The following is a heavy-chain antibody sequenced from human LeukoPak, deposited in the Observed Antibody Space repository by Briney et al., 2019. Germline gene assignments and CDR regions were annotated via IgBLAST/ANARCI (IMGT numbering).Heavy chain of an antibody. J-gene: IGHJ4*02. CDR3: ARDRDYGTFDY. CDR2: ISGSGGST. D-gene: IGHD4-17*01. Sequence: PGGSLRLSCAASGFTFSSYAMSWGRQAPGKGLEWVSAISGSGGSTYYADSVKGRFTISRDNAKNSLYLEMNSLRSDDTAIYYCARDRDYGTFDYWGQGTLVTVSS. CDR1: GFTFSSYA. V-gene: IGHV3-23*01.